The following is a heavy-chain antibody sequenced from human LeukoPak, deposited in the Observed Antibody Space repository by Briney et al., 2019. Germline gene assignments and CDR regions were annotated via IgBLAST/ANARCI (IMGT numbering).Heavy chain of an antibody. D-gene: IGHD6-19*01. CDR2: IDAGGGET. V-gene: IGHV3-23*01. CDR1: GFRFSSYA. CDR3: GRPTKYWLVRGNGVDV. Sequence: GGSLRLSCAASGFRFSSYAMTCVSQAPGKVLEWVSSIDAGGGETYHSDSVQGRFTISRDNSMNTLYLQMNSLRADDTAVYYCGRPTKYWLVRGNGVDVWGQGTTVTVSS. J-gene: IGHJ6*02.